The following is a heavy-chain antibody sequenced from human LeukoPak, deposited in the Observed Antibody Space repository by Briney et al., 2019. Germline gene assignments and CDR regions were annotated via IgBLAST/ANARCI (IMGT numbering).Heavy chain of an antibody. V-gene: IGHV1-2*02. Sequence: ASVKVSCKASGYTFTGYYMHWVRQAPGQGLEWMGWINPNSGGTNYAQKFQGRVTMTRDTSISTAYMELGRLRSDDTAVYYCARSWEGGVVVPAATLSGWGQGTLVTVSS. J-gene: IGHJ4*02. CDR2: INPNSGGT. D-gene: IGHD2-2*01. CDR1: GYTFTGYY. CDR3: ARSWEGGVVVPAATLSG.